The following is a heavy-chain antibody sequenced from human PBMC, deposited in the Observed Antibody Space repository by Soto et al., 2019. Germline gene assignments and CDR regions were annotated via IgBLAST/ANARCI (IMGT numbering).Heavy chain of an antibody. D-gene: IGHD6-19*01. Sequence: QVQLVQSGAEVKKPGASVKVSCKASGYTFTSYGISCVRQAPGQGLEWMGWISAYNGNTNYAQKLQGRVTMTTDTSTSTAYMELRSLRSDDTAVYYCARDRSSSGWYYYYYGMDVWGQGTTVTVSS. CDR3: ARDRSSSGWYYYYYGMDV. J-gene: IGHJ6*02. CDR1: GYTFTSYG. V-gene: IGHV1-18*04. CDR2: ISAYNGNT.